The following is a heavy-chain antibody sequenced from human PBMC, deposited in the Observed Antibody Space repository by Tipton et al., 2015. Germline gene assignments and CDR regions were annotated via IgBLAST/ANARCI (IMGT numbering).Heavy chain of an antibody. CDR1: GGSISSGSYY. CDR3: ARAALRDYDFWSGHYYYYYGMDV. V-gene: IGHV4-31*03. Sequence: TLSLTCTVSGGSISSGSYYWNWIRQHPAKGLEWIGYIYYSGSAHYNPSLKSRVTISVDTSKNQFSLKLSSVTAADTAVYYCARAALRDYDFWSGHYYYYYGMDVWGQGTTVTVSS. D-gene: IGHD3-3*01. CDR2: IYYSGSA. J-gene: IGHJ6*02.